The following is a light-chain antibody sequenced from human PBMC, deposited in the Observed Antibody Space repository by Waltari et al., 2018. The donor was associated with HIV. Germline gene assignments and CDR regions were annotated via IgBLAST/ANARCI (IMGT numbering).Light chain of an antibody. Sequence: ETVMTQSPATLSVSPGERATLAGRASQRVSSNLAWYQQKPGQAPRLLICGASTRATAISASFSGSGSGIEFALTFSSLQSADFAVYYCQQYDNWPCTFGPGTKVDIK. J-gene: IGKJ3*01. CDR3: QQYDNWPCT. CDR1: QRVSSN. V-gene: IGKV3-15*01. CDR2: GAS.